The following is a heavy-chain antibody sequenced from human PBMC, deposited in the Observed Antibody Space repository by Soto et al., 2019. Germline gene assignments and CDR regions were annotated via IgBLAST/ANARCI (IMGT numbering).Heavy chain of an antibody. J-gene: IGHJ2*01. CDR3: AAANIAAAAEYWYFDL. CDR2: IVVGSGNT. Sequence: QMQLVQSGPEVKKPGTSVKVSCKASGFTFTSSAMQWVRQARGQRLEWIGWIVVGSGNTNYAQKSQEKVTLTRDMSTSTAYMELSSLRSEDTAVYYCAAANIAAAAEYWYFDLWGRGTLVTVSS. CDR1: GFTFTSSA. V-gene: IGHV1-58*02. D-gene: IGHD6-13*01.